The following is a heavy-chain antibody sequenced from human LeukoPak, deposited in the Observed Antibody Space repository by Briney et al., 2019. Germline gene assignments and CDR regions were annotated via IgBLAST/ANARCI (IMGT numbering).Heavy chain of an antibody. V-gene: IGHV3-23*01. J-gene: IGHJ3*02. CDR1: GFNFGSYA. Sequence: PGGSLRLSCAASGFNFGSYAMSWVRLAPGKGQEWVSAISGSGGSTNYADSVKGRFTISRDNSKNTLDLQMNSLRAEDTAVYYCAKNVGSGYTYGSYAFDIWGQGTMVTVSS. D-gene: IGHD5-18*01. CDR3: AKNVGSGYTYGSYAFDI. CDR2: ISGSGGST.